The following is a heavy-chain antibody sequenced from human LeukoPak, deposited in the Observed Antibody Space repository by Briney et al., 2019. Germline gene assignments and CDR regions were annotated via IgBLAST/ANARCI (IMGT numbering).Heavy chain of an antibody. CDR1: GFTFSRYW. J-gene: IGHJ6*02. Sequence: GGSLRLSCAASGFTFSRYWMHWLRQGPGKGLVWVSRISTDGSSSTYADSVKGRFTISRDNGKNTLYLQMNSLRAEDTAVYYCASYLTSVPSGMDVWGQGTTVIVSS. CDR2: ISTDGSSS. D-gene: IGHD2/OR15-2a*01. V-gene: IGHV3-74*01. CDR3: ASYLTSVPSGMDV.